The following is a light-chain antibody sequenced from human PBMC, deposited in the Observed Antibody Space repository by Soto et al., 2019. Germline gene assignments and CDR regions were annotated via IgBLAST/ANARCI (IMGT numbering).Light chain of an antibody. J-gene: IGKJ2*03. V-gene: IGKV3-20*01. CDR1: QSVSGRY. Sequence: VLTQSPGTLSLSPGERATLSCRASQSVSGRYLSWYQQKPGQAPRLLIYSASSRATGIPDRFSGSGSGTDFTLTISRLESEDSAVYYCQQYGTSPYSFGQGTKLEIK. CDR2: SAS. CDR3: QQYGTSPYS.